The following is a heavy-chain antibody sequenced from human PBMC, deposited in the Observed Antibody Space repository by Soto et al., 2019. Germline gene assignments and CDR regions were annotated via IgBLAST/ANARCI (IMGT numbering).Heavy chain of an antibody. CDR3: ARQNYYDILTGYPYFYYYYYGMDV. J-gene: IGHJ6*02. D-gene: IGHD3-9*01. V-gene: IGHV3-11*01. CDR1: GFTFSDYY. Sequence: GGSLRLSCAASGFTFSDYYMSWIRQAPGKGLEWVSYISSSGSTIYYADSVKGRFTISRDNAKNSLYLQMNSLRAEDTAVYYCARQNYYDILTGYPYFYYYYYGMDVWGQGTTVTVSS. CDR2: ISSSGSTI.